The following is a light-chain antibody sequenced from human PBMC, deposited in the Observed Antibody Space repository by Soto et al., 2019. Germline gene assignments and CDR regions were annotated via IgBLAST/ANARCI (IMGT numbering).Light chain of an antibody. CDR2: AAS. Sequence: DIQMTQSPSFVSASVGDRVTITCRASQAVSTWLAWYQQKPGDAPKLLIYAASTLQSGVPSRFSGSGSGTEFTLTISSLQPDDFAAYYCQQYNSFPWTFGQGTKVEIK. J-gene: IGKJ1*01. V-gene: IGKV1-12*01. CDR1: QAVSTW. CDR3: QQYNSFPWT.